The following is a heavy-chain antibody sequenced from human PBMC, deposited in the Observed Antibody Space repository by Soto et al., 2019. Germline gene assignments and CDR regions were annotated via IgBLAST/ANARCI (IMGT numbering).Heavy chain of an antibody. D-gene: IGHD4-17*01. CDR2: ITYSGTT. CDR1: GGSFSSGAYY. Sequence: QVQLQVSGPGLVKPSQTLSLTCSVSGGSFSSGAYYWSWIRQHPGEGLEWIGYITYSGTTYSNPSLKSRVSISVHTSKNQFSLRLSSVTAADTAVYYCARDPTTVTKGGFDVWGQGTMVTVSS. CDR3: ARDPTTVTKGGFDV. J-gene: IGHJ3*01. V-gene: IGHV4-31*03.